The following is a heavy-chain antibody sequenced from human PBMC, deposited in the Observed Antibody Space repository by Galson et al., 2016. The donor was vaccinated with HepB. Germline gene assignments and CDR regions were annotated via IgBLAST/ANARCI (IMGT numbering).Heavy chain of an antibody. CDR1: GFSFTTDGVA. CDR2: IYWNDDK. Sequence: PALVKPTQTLTLTCTFSGFSFTTDGVAVAWLRQSPEKAPEWLALIYWNDDKRYSPSLRSRLTISKDTSKNQVVLTMTNTDPIDTATYFCAHRARGGGSAWSKDFDSWGQGALVTVSS. D-gene: IGHD6-13*01. V-gene: IGHV2-5*01. CDR3: AHRARGGGSAWSKDFDS. J-gene: IGHJ4*02.